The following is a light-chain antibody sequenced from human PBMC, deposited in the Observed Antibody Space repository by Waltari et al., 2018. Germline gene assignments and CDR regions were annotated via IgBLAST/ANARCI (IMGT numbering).Light chain of an antibody. CDR2: DAS. J-gene: IGKJ2*01. Sequence: EIVLTQSPATLSVSPGGRATLSCRASQSVTTNLAWYQLRPGQAPSLLIYDASTRATGVPARFSGSGSGTEFTLTISSLQSTDFAVYYCQQYDDWSFGQGTKLEIK. V-gene: IGKV3-15*01. CDR3: QQYDDWS. CDR1: QSVTTN.